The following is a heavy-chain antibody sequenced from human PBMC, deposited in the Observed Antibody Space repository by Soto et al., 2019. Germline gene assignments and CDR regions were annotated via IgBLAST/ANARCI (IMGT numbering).Heavy chain of an antibody. D-gene: IGHD3-10*01. V-gene: IGHV1-18*01. Sequence: QIQLVQSGAEVKKPGASVKVSCKASGYTFTSYGISWVRQAPGQGLEWMGWIRTSNANTNYAKNLQGRVTMTTATTTSTVYMELRSLRSDDTAVYYCARGAFGEVSFDYWGQGTQVTVSS. CDR2: IRTSNANT. J-gene: IGHJ4*02. CDR3: ARGAFGEVSFDY. CDR1: GYTFTSYG.